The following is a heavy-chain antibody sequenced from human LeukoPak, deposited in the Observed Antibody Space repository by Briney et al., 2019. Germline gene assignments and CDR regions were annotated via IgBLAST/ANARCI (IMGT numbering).Heavy chain of an antibody. V-gene: IGHV1-69*02. J-gene: IGHJ5*02. CDR2: IIPILGIA. CDR3: ASGGVATIPYA. D-gene: IGHD5-12*01. CDR1: GGTFSSYT. Sequence: SVKVSCKASGGTFSSYTISWVRQAPGQGLEWMGRIIPILGIANYAQKFQGRVTITADKSTSTAYMELSNLRSEDTAVYYCASGGVATIPYAWGQGTLVTVSS.